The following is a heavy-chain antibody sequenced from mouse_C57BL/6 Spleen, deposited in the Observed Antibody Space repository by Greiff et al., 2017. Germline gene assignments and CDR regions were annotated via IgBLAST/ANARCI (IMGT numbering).Heavy chain of an antibody. V-gene: IGHV1-80*01. D-gene: IGHD2-1*01. CDR2: IYPGDGDT. CDR3: ALYGNYGAMDY. CDR1: GYAFSSYW. J-gene: IGHJ4*01. Sequence: VQLQQSGAELVKPGASVKISCKASGYAFSSYWMNWVKQKPGKGLEWIGQIYPGDGDTNYNGKFKGKATLTADKSSSTAYMQLSSLTSEDSAVYFCALYGNYGAMDYWGQGTSVTVSS.